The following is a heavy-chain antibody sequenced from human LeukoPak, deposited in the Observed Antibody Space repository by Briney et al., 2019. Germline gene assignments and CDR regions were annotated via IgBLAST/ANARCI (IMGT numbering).Heavy chain of an antibody. J-gene: IGHJ4*02. Sequence: GRSLRLSCTASGFTFADYGMSWFRQAPGKGLEWVSAISGSGGSTYYADSVKGRFTISRDNSKNTLYLQIDSLRAEDTAVYYCAKGRLLCDYWGQGTLVTVSS. V-gene: IGHV3-23*01. CDR3: AKGRLLCDY. D-gene: IGHD5-18*01. CDR1: GFTFADYG. CDR2: ISGSGGST.